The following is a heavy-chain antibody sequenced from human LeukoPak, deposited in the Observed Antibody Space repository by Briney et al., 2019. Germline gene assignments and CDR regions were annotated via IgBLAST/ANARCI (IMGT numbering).Heavy chain of an antibody. CDR3: ARGPLGRNYDSSGYYLTPNDY. CDR1: GFTFSSYA. CDR2: ISSNGGST. Sequence: GGSLRLSCAASGFTFSSYAMHWVRQAPGKGPEYVSAISSNGGSTYYANSVKGRFTISRDNSKNTLYLQMGSLRAEDMAVYYCARGPLGRNYDSSGYYLTPNDYWGQGTLVTVSS. D-gene: IGHD3-22*01. V-gene: IGHV3-64*01. J-gene: IGHJ4*02.